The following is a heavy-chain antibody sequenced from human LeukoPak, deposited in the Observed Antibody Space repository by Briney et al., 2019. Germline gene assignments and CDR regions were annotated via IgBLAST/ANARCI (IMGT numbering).Heavy chain of an antibody. V-gene: IGHV3-7*03. CDR1: GFTFSSYW. CDR3: ARGGASGWVDY. J-gene: IGHJ4*02. D-gene: IGHD6-19*01. Sequence: GGSLRLSCAASGFTFSSYWMSWVRQAPGKGLEWVATIKEDGSEKYYVDSVKGRFTISRDNSKNTLYLQMNSPRAEDTAVYYCARGGASGWVDYWGQGTLVTVSS. CDR2: IKEDGSEK.